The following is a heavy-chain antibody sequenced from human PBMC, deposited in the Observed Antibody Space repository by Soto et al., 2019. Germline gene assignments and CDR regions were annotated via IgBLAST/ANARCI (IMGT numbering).Heavy chain of an antibody. CDR2: ISSSSSYT. Sequence: GGSRLSCAASGFTFSDYYMSWIRQAPGKGLEWVSYISSSSSYTNYADSVKGRFTISRDNAKNSLYLQMNSLRAEDTAVYYCARDSSGSGSYYLEDAFDIWGQGTMVTVSS. J-gene: IGHJ3*02. D-gene: IGHD3-10*01. CDR1: GFTFSDYY. V-gene: IGHV3-11*06. CDR3: ARDSSGSGSYYLEDAFDI.